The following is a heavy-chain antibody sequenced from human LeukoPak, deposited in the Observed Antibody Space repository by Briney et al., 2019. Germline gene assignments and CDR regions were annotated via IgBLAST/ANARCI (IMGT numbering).Heavy chain of an antibody. CDR1: GFTFDDYA. J-gene: IGHJ4*02. CDR3: AKDINQLDY. D-gene: IGHD2-2*01. V-gene: IGHV3-43D*03. CDR2: ISWDGVST. Sequence: PGGSLRLSCAASGFTFDDYAMHWVRQAPGKGLEWVSLISWDGVSTYYADSVKGRFTISRDNSKNTLYLQMNSLRAEDTAVYYCAKDINQLDYWGQGTLVTVSS.